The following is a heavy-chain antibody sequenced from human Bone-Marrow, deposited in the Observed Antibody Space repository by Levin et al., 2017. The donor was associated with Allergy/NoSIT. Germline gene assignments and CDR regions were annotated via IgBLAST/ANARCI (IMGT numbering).Heavy chain of an antibody. J-gene: IGHJ4*02. CDR3: TRWGVGLPTFDY. V-gene: IGHV3-73*01. CDR1: GFTLSDSA. D-gene: IGHD3-16*01. CDR2: IRGKAKGDST. Sequence: QSGGSLRLSCAASGFTLSDSAVHWVRQASGKGLEWVGRIRGKAKGDSTAYAASVKGRFTISRDDSKNTAFLQMNSLETEDTAVYYCTRWGVGLPTFDYWGQGTLVTVSS.